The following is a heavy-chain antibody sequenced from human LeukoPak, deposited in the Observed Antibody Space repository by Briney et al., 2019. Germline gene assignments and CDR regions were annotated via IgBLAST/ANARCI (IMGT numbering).Heavy chain of an antibody. D-gene: IGHD3-9*01. CDR3: AKFVTGYSIVDAFDI. J-gene: IGHJ3*02. Sequence: GWSLRLSCAASGFTFSSYAMSWVRQAPGKGLEWVSAISGSGGSTYYADSVKGRFTISRDNSKNTLYLQMNSLRAEDTAVYYCAKFVTGYSIVDAFDIWGRGTMVTVPS. CDR1: GFTFSSYA. CDR2: ISGSGGST. V-gene: IGHV3-23*01.